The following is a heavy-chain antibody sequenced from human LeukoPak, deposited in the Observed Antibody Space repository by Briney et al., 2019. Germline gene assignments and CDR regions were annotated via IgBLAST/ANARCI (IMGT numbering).Heavy chain of an antibody. D-gene: IGHD6-6*01. CDR2: INSDGSST. CDR1: GFTFSNYW. J-gene: IGHJ4*02. Sequence: GGSLRLSCVASGFTFSNYWMHWVRQAPGKGLVWVSRINSDGSSTTYADSVKGRFTISRDNAENTLYLQMNSLRAEDTAVYYCAREYSSSRYFDYRGQGTLVTVSS. CDR3: AREYSSSRYFDY. V-gene: IGHV3-74*01.